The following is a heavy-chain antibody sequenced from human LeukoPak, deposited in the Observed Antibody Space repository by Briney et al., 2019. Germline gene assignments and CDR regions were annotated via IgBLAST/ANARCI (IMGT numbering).Heavy chain of an antibody. CDR2: INHSGST. J-gene: IGHJ6*03. CDR1: GGSFSGYY. V-gene: IGHV4-34*01. D-gene: IGHD3-10*01. CDR3: ARGRLTITMVRGVIGLGYYYYMDV. Sequence: KPSETLSLTCAVYGGSFSGYYWSWIRQPPGKGLEWIGEINHSGSTNYNPSLKSRVTISVDTSKNQFSLKLSSVTAADTAVYYCARGRLTITMVRGVIGLGYYYYMDVWGKGTTVTVS.